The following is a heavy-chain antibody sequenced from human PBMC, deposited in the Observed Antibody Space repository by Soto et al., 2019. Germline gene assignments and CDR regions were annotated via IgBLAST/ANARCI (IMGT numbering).Heavy chain of an antibody. Sequence: ASVKVSCKASGYTFTSYGISWVRQAPGQGMEWMGWISAYNGNRSYAQKLQGRVTMTTDTSTSTAYMELRSLRSDDTAVYYCARAISDSSVSDPWGQGTLVTVSS. CDR2: ISAYNGNR. D-gene: IGHD2-15*01. CDR1: GYTFTSYG. CDR3: ARAISDSSVSDP. V-gene: IGHV1-18*01. J-gene: IGHJ5*02.